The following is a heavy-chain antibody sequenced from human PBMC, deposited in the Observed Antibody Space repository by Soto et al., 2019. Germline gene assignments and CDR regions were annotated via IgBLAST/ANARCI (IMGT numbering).Heavy chain of an antibody. Sequence: EVQLVESGGGLVQPGGSLRLSCAASGFTFSNYAMDWVRQAPGKVLEYVSGISSNGVGTYYANSVKDRFTISRDNSKNMLYLQMGSLRAEDMAVYYCARREQSDYYYMDVWGKGTSVTVSS. CDR2: ISSNGVGT. D-gene: IGHD6-19*01. V-gene: IGHV3-64*01. CDR3: ARREQSDYYYMDV. CDR1: GFTFSNYA. J-gene: IGHJ6*03.